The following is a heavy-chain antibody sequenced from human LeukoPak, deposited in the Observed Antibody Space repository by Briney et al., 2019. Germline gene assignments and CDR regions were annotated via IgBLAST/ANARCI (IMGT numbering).Heavy chain of an antibody. Sequence: SETLSLTCTVSGGSISNYYWSWIRQPPGKGLEWIGYIYYSGSTNYNPSLKSRVTISVDTNQFSLKLSSVTAADTAIYYCARDVGPEATGAFDIWGQGTLVTV. CDR3: ARDVGPEATGAFDI. D-gene: IGHD1-14*01. J-gene: IGHJ3*02. CDR2: IYYSGST. CDR1: GGSISNYY. V-gene: IGHV4-59*01.